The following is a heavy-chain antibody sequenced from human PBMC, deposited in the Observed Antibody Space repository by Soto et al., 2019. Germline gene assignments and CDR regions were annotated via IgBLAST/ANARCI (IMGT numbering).Heavy chain of an antibody. D-gene: IGHD5-18*01. CDR1: GFSLNTYW. V-gene: IGHV5-51*01. Sequence: GESLKISCEASGFSLNTYWIAWVRQMPGKGLEWMGAIFPGDSDTKYSPSFEGQVTISADRSTSTAFVQWDSLRASDSAIYFCAXQGPPYSGPGYYYEMDVWGPGTTVTVSS. CDR3: AXQGPPYSGPGYYYEMDV. CDR2: IFPGDSDT. J-gene: IGHJ6*02.